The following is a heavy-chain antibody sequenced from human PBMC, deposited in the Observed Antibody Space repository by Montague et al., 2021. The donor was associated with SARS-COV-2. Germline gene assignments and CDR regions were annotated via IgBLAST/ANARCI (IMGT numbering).Heavy chain of an antibody. CDR3: ARLKRYFDSSGSPSAFDF. CDR2: IYYTGNT. J-gene: IGHJ3*01. D-gene: IGHD3-22*01. V-gene: IGHV4-39*02. Sequence: SETLSLTCTVSGGSITNNIYYWAWIRQPPGKGLEWIGSIYYTGNTYYNPSLKSRVTISVVTSKNHFTLKLSSVTAAETAVYYCARLKRYFDSSGSPSAFDFWRQGTLVTVSS. CDR1: GGSITNNIYY.